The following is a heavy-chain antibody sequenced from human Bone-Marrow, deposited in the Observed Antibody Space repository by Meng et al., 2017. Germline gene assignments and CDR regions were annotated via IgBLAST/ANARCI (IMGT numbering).Heavy chain of an antibody. V-gene: IGHV3-33*01. Sequence: GESLKISCAASGFTFSCYGMHWVRQAPGKGLEWVAVIWYDGSNKYYADSVKGRFTISRDNSKNTLYLQMNSLRAEDTAVYYCARDAPITMVRGVIDYWGQGTLVTVSS. CDR2: IWYDGSNK. J-gene: IGHJ4*02. CDR1: GFTFSCYG. CDR3: ARDAPITMVRGVIDY. D-gene: IGHD3-10*01.